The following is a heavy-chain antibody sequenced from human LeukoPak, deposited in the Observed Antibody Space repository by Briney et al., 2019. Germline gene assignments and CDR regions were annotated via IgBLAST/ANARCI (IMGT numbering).Heavy chain of an antibody. CDR2: IPYDGSDN. D-gene: IGHD2-8*01. CDR3: ARPRLTNNNAFDI. Sequence: PGGSLRLSCAASGFTFSGYVMHWVRQAPGKGLEWVAVIPYDGSDNYYADSVKGRFTISRDNSKNTLYLQMNSLTAEDTAVYYCARPRLTNNNAFDIWGQGTMVTVSS. V-gene: IGHV3-30*04. J-gene: IGHJ3*02. CDR1: GFTFSGYV.